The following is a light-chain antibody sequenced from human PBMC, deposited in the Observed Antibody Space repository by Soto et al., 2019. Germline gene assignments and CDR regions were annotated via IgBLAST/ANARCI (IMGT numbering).Light chain of an antibody. Sequence: DIQLTQSPSSLAASVGDRVTITCRATQGVSTWLAWHQQKPEKDPKSLVYATSKVQSGVPSRFNGTGSGTEFTLTISSVQPEDVATYFCQQYNTYPLTFGGGTKVEIK. V-gene: IGKV1D-16*01. CDR3: QQYNTYPLT. CDR2: ATS. CDR1: QGVSTW. J-gene: IGKJ4*01.